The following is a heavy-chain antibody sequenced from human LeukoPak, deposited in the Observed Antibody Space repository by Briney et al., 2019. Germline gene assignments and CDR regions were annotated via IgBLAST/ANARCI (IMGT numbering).Heavy chain of an antibody. Sequence: GGSLRLSCAASGFTFSSYGMHWVRQAPGKGLEWVAVISYDGSNKYYADSVKGRFTISRDNSKNTLYLQMNSLRAEDTAVYYCANAGSGEEGYWGQGTLVTVPS. CDR1: GFTFSSYG. D-gene: IGHD7-27*01. CDR3: ANAGSGEEGY. V-gene: IGHV3-30*18. J-gene: IGHJ4*02. CDR2: ISYDGSNK.